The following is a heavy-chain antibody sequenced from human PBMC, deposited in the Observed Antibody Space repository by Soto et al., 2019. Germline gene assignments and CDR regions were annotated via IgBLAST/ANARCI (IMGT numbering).Heavy chain of an antibody. D-gene: IGHD2-21*01. CDR1: AFTFSDAR. CDR2: IKSKSDCVTT. Sequence: GSRRSPCTVSAFTFSDARISKVRQAPRKGLDWVGRIKSKSDCVTTEYAAPVRGRFTISRDDSKNALYLQMNSLNTEDTAVYYCNTGLGRRAVAVGPTGYFHPWGQGTQFTVCS. J-gene: IGHJ5*02. V-gene: IGHV3-15*01. CDR3: NTGLGRRAVAVGPTGYFHP.